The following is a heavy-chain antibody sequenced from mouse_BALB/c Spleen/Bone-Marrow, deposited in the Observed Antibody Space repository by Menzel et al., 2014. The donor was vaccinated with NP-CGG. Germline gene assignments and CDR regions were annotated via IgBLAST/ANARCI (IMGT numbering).Heavy chain of an antibody. CDR2: INPSNGGT. V-gene: IGHV1S81*02. CDR1: GYTFISYY. D-gene: IGHD2-1*01. CDR3: IYYGNPYAMDY. J-gene: IGHJ4*01. Sequence: QVQLQQSGAELVKPGASVKLSCKASGYTFISYYMYWVKQRPGQGLEWIGEINPSNGGTNFNEKFKSKVTLTVDKSSSTAYMQLSSLTSEDSAVYYCIYYGNPYAMDYWGQGTSVTVSS.